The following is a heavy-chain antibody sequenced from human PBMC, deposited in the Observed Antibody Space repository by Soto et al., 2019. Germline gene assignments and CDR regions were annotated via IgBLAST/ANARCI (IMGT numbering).Heavy chain of an antibody. CDR3: ARGRGSTSGAFDY. D-gene: IGHD3-16*01. Sequence: SETLSLTCTVSGGSISSYYLSWIRQPPGKGLEWIGYIYYSGSTNYNPSLKSRVTISVDTSKNQFSLKLSSVTAADTAVYYCARGRGSTSGAFDYWGQGTLVTVSS. CDR1: GGSISSYY. CDR2: IYYSGST. J-gene: IGHJ4*02. V-gene: IGHV4-59*01.